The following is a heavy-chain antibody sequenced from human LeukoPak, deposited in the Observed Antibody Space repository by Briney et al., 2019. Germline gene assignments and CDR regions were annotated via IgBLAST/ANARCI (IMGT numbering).Heavy chain of an antibody. J-gene: IGHJ4*02. Sequence: SETLSLTCTVSGFSVSSYYWSWIRQPPGKGLEWIGYIYYSGSTNYNPSVKSRVTISVDTSKNQFSLKLSSVTAADTAVYYCARLRYSSSWSPFDYWGQGTLVTVSS. CDR1: GFSVSSYY. CDR3: ARLRYSSSWSPFDY. V-gene: IGHV4-59*02. CDR2: IYYSGST. D-gene: IGHD6-13*01.